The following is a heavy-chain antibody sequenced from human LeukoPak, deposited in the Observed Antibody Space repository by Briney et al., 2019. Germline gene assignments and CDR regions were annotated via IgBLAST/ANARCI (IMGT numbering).Heavy chain of an antibody. V-gene: IGHV3-21*01. D-gene: IGHD1-26*01. CDR3: ARHGGSYD. CDR2: ISSGTTYM. J-gene: IGHJ4*02. CDR1: GFTFSNSW. Sequence: PGRSLRLSCAASGFTFSNSWMTWVRQAPGKGLEWVSSISSGTTYMYYADSVKGRFTISRDNAKKSLYLQMNSLRAEDTAVYYCARHGGSYDWGQGTLVTVSS.